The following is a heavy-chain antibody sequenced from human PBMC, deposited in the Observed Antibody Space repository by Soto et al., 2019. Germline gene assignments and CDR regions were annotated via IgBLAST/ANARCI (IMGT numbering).Heavy chain of an antibody. Sequence: PSETLSLTCTVSGGSISSGPYSWGWIRQPPGKGLEWIGTFYHSGSTHHNPSLESRVTISVDASKNQFSLKLSSVTAADTAVYYCASHGNYDFWSGYPSFDYWGQGTLVTVS. CDR3: ASHGNYDFWSGYPSFDY. CDR2: FYHSGST. V-gene: IGHV4-39*07. J-gene: IGHJ4*02. CDR1: GGSISSGPYS. D-gene: IGHD3-3*01.